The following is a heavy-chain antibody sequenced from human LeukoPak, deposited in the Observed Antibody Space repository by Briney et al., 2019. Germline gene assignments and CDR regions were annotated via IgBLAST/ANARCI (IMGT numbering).Heavy chain of an antibody. CDR3: ARDRGKLRYLDL. CDR1: GFAFNTQA. V-gene: IGHV3-30*15. J-gene: IGHJ4*02. D-gene: IGHD3-9*01. CDR2: MSLDGSSI. Sequence: GGSLRLSCVASGFAFNTQAMHWVRQAPGKGLEWLAVMSLDGSSIYYADSVRGRFTISRDNSKNKLFLQMSSLRVEDKAVYYCARDRGKLRYLDLWGQGTLLTVSS.